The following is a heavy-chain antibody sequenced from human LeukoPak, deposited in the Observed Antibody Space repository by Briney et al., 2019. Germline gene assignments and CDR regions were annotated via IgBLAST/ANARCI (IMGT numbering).Heavy chain of an antibody. D-gene: IGHD3-9*01. Sequence: SGTLSLTCAVSGGSISSSNWWSWVRQPPGKGLEWIGYIYYSGSTNYNPSLKSRVTISVDTSKNQFSLKLSSVTAADTAVYYCARVETYYDILTGFDPWGQGTLVTVSS. CDR2: IYYSGST. CDR3: ARVETYYDILTGFDP. CDR1: GGSISSSNW. J-gene: IGHJ5*02. V-gene: IGHV4-4*02.